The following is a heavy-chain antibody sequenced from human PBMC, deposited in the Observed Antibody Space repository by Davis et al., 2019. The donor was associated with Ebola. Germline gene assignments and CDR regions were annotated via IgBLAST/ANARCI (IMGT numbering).Heavy chain of an antibody. CDR2: IKQDGSEK. Sequence: GESLKISCAASGFTFNNAWMNWVRQAPGKGLEWVANIKQDGSEKYYVDSVKGRFTISRDNAKNSLYLQMNSLRAEDTAVYYCARDVEAPNWFDPWGQGTLVTVSS. J-gene: IGHJ5*02. CDR3: ARDVEAPNWFDP. V-gene: IGHV3-7*03. CDR1: GFTFNNAW.